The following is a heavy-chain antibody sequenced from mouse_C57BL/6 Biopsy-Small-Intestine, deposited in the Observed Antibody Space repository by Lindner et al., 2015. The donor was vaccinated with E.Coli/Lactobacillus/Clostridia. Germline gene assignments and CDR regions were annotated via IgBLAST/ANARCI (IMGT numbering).Heavy chain of an antibody. CDR3: ALYYRNYVLAY. CDR2: INPYNDDT. CDR1: GYTFTSYV. D-gene: IGHD2-5*01. Sequence: VQLQESGPELXKPGTSVKMSCKASGYTFTSYVMHWVKQKPGQGLEWIGYINPYNDDTNYNEKFKGKATLTSDKSSSTAYMELSSLTSEDSAVYYCALYYRNYVLAYWGQGTLVTVSA. V-gene: IGHV1-14*01. J-gene: IGHJ3*01.